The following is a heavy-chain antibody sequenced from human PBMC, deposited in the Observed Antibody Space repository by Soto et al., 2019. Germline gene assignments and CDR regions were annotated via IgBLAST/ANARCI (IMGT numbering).Heavy chain of an antibody. Sequence: QVQLQESGPGLVKPSETLSLICNVSGGSFSNNNWWRLVRQPPGKGLEWIGEIFRGGSTNYDSSLKSRVTISIDKSKNQFSLKMHSVTAADTAVYYCACRDYITGSVDYWGQGTLVTVSS. J-gene: IGHJ4*02. V-gene: IGHV4-4*02. CDR1: GGSFSNNNW. CDR3: ACRDYITGSVDY. CDR2: IFRGGST. D-gene: IGHD3-10*01.